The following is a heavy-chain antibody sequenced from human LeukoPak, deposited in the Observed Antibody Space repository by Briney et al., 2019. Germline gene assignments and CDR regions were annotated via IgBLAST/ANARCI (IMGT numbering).Heavy chain of an antibody. CDR1: GFTFSSYA. CDR3: AKDQGYTSTWYSF. CDR2: ISGSGGST. D-gene: IGHD6-13*01. V-gene: IGHV3-23*01. J-gene: IGHJ1*01. Sequence: GGSLRLSCAASGFTFSSYAMSWVRQAPGKGLEWVSAISGSGGSTYYADSVKGRFTISRDNSKNTVYLHMYSLRAEDTAVYYCAKDQGYTSTWYSFWGQGTLVIVSS.